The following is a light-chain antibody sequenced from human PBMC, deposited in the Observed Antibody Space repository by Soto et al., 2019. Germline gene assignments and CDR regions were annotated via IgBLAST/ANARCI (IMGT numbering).Light chain of an antibody. J-gene: IGKJ1*01. CDR2: GAS. CDR1: QSISSSY. V-gene: IGKV3-20*01. CDR3: QQYGSSSWT. Sequence: VLTQSPGTLSLSPGNSATLSCRASQSISSSYLAWYQQRPGQAPRLLIYGASSRATGIPDRLSGSGSGTELTLTISRLEPEDFAVYYCQQYGSSSWTCGQGTKVDIK.